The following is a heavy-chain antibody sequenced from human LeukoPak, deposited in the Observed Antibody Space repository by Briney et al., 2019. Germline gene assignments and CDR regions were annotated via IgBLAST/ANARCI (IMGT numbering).Heavy chain of an antibody. D-gene: IGHD3-22*01. CDR3: ARGAYYYED. Sequence: GGSLRLSCAASGFTFSSYSMNWVRQAPGKGLEWISYISSSGSTINYADSVKGRFTISRDNAKNSLYLQMNSLRAEDTAVYYCARGAYYYEDWGQGTLVTVSS. CDR2: ISSSGSTI. V-gene: IGHV3-48*01. CDR1: GFTFSSYS. J-gene: IGHJ4*02.